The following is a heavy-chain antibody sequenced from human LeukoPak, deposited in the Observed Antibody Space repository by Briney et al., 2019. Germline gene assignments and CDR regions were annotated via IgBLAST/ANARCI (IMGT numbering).Heavy chain of an antibody. V-gene: IGHV4-34*01. Sequence: SETLPLTCAVSGGSFSGYYWSWIRQPPGKGLEWIGEINHSGSTNYNPSLKSRVTISVDTSKNQFSLKLSSVTAADTAVYYCARVWAYCGGDCYSAFDYWGQGTLVTVSS. D-gene: IGHD2-21*02. J-gene: IGHJ4*02. CDR1: GGSFSGYY. CDR2: INHSGST. CDR3: ARVWAYCGGDCYSAFDY.